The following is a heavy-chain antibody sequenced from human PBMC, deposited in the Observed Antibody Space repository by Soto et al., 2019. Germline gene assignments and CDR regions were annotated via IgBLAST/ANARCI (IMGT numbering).Heavy chain of an antibody. V-gene: IGHV3-30*18. CDR2: ISYDGSNK. CDR3: AKVGADYDFWSGLGYFDY. Sequence: QVQLVESGGGVVQPGRSLRLSCAASGFTFSSYGMHWVRQAPGKGLEWVAVISYDGSNKYYADSVKGRFTISRDNSKNTLYVQMNSLRAEDTAVYYCAKVGADYDFWSGLGYFDYWGQGTLVTVSS. CDR1: GFTFSSYG. J-gene: IGHJ4*02. D-gene: IGHD3-3*01.